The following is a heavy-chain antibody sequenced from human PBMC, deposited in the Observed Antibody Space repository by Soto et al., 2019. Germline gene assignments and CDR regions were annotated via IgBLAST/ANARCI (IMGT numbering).Heavy chain of an antibody. CDR1: GVTFTGYS. Sequence: GGSLRLSCVVSGVTFTGYSMDWVRQAPGKGLEWLSYMTSSASAIYYADSVKGRFTVSRDNAKNSLYLQMDSLRDEDTAVYFCARVAYSNGWIFDYWGQGTLVTVSS. J-gene: IGHJ4*01. CDR2: MTSSASAI. CDR3: ARVAYSNGWIFDY. V-gene: IGHV3-48*02. D-gene: IGHD6-19*01.